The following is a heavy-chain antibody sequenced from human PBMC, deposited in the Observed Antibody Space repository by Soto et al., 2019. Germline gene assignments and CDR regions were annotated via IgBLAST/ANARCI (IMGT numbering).Heavy chain of an antibody. Sequence: EVQLFESGGDLVQPGGSLRLSCAASGFAFSSSVMGWVRQAPGKGLEWVSTITVTGDGTFYADSVKGRSSISRDNSENTLSLQMNSLIPDDTATYYCVKSRAGDFVYWGQGTLVTVSS. CDR2: ITVTGDGT. CDR3: VKSRAGDFVY. D-gene: IGHD6-19*01. V-gene: IGHV3-23*01. J-gene: IGHJ4*02. CDR1: GFAFSSSV.